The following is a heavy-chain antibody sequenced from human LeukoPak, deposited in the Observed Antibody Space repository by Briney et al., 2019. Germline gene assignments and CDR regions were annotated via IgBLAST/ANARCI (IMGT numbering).Heavy chain of an antibody. CDR3: VKEGAGGRTEY. CDR2: TTGSGDNT. J-gene: IGHJ4*02. CDR1: GFTFSTYG. V-gene: IGHV3-23*01. Sequence: GGSLRLSCAASGFTFSTYGMIWVRQAPGKGLEWVSSTTGSGDNTYYAGSVKGRFTISRDNSKNRLYLQMNSLSPEDSAIYYCVKEGAGGRTEYWGQGTLVTVSS.